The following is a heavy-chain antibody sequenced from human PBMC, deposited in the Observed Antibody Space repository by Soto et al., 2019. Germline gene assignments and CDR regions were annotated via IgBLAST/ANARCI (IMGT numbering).Heavy chain of an antibody. Sequence: QVQLQESGPGLVKPSGTLSLTCAVSGGSISTSNWWSWVRQPPGKGLEWIGEVYHSGSTNYNPSFEPRAAMSVDKATTPFSPKFNSVTAADTALYYCASTSTSGPRFAYWGQGSLVTVSS. J-gene: IGHJ4*02. D-gene: IGHD3-3*01. V-gene: IGHV4-4*02. CDR2: VYHSGST. CDR3: ASTSTSGPRFAY. CDR1: GGSISTSNW.